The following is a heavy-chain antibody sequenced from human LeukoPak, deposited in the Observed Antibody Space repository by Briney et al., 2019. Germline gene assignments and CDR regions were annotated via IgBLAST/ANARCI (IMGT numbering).Heavy chain of an antibody. Sequence: GGSLRLSCAASGFTFSSYAMHWVRQAPGKGLEWVSSISSSSSYIYYADSVKGRFTISRDNAKNSLYLQMNSLRAEDTAVYYCARDSYGDYEGYWGQGTLVTVSS. J-gene: IGHJ4*02. CDR2: ISSSSSYI. D-gene: IGHD4-17*01. V-gene: IGHV3-21*01. CDR3: ARDSYGDYEGY. CDR1: GFTFSSYA.